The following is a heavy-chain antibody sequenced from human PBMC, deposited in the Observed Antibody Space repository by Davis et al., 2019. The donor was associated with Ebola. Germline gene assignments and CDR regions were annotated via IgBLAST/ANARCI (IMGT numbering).Heavy chain of an antibody. Sequence: PGGSLRLSCAGSGFTFGDYAMHWVRQAPGKGLEWVASISWNSIYKDYAESVKGRFTISRDNAKNSLYLQMNSLRDDDTALYYCSKDKGPAGFTHVMDVWGKGTTVSVSS. CDR2: ISWNSIYK. CDR1: GFTFGDYA. V-gene: IGHV3-9*01. CDR3: SKDKGPAGFTHVMDV. D-gene: IGHD3-10*01. J-gene: IGHJ6*04.